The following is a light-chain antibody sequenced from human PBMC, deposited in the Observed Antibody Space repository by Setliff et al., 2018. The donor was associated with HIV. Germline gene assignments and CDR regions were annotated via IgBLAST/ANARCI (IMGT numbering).Light chain of an antibody. J-gene: IGLJ1*01. CDR3: ATWDDSLNGPV. CDR2: ANN. Sequence: QSALTQPPSVSGTPGQTVTISCSGSSSNIGSNTVNWYQQLPGTAPKLLIYANNQRPSGVPDRFSGSKSGTSASLAISGLQSEDEADYYCATWDDSLNGPVFGTGTKATVL. CDR1: SSNIGSNT. V-gene: IGLV1-44*01.